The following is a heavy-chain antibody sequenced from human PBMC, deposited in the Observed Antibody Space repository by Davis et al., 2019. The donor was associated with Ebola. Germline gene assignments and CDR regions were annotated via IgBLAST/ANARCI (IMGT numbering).Heavy chain of an antibody. CDR1: GGSISSSNDY. D-gene: IGHD2-15*01. CDR2: IYYSGST. CDR3: ARQPSGEVATTPARWFDP. Sequence: SETLSLTCTVSGGSISSSNDYWGWIRQPPGKGLEWIGSIYYSGSTYYNPSLKSRVTISVDTSKKQFSLKLSFVTAADTAVYYCARQPSGEVATTPARWFDPWGQGTLVTVSS. V-gene: IGHV4-39*01. J-gene: IGHJ5*02.